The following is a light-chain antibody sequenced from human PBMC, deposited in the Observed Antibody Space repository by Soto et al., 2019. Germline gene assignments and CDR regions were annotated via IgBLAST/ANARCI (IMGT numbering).Light chain of an antibody. V-gene: IGKV1-39*01. J-gene: IGKJ1*01. CDR1: QRIRRL. CDR2: GAS. CDR3: QQSYNTTRT. Sequence: DIQMTHSPSSLSASVGCRLTITCRASQRIRRLLNWYQKKPGKAPKLLIYGASNLQSGVPSRLSGSGYGTDLTLTISSMQTEDFATYCCQQSYNTTRTFGHGTKVDIK.